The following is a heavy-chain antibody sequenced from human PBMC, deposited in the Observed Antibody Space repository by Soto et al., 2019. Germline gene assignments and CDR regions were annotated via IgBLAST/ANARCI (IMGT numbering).Heavy chain of an antibody. Sequence: SETLSLTCTVSGGSISSGDYYWSWIRQPPGKGLEWIGYIYYSGSTYYNPSLKSRVTISVDTSKNQFSLKLSSVTAADSAVYYCARDRQDDYGVSYYFDYWGQGTLVTVSS. J-gene: IGHJ4*02. CDR2: IYYSGST. V-gene: IGHV4-30-4*01. CDR3: ARDRQDDYGVSYYFDY. CDR1: GGSISSGDYY. D-gene: IGHD4-17*01.